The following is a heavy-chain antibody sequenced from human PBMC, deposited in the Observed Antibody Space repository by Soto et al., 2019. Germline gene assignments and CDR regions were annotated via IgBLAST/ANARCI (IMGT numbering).Heavy chain of an antibody. CDR1: GGSISSGGYS. V-gene: IGHV4-30-2*01. CDR2: IYHSGST. CDR3: AAGPGEWFGELSLYGMDV. J-gene: IGHJ6*02. D-gene: IGHD3-10*01. Sequence: SETLSLTCAVSGGSISSGGYSWSWIRQPPGKGLEWIGYIYHSGSTYYNPSLKSRVTITRDMSTSTAYMELSSLRSEDTAVYYCAAGPGEWFGELSLYGMDVWGQGTTVTVSS.